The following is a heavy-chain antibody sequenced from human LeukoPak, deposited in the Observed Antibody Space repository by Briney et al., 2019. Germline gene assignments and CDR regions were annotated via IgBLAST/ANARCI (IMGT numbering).Heavy chain of an antibody. CDR3: ARGVGNYYGSGLPT. D-gene: IGHD3-10*01. Sequence: SETLSLTCTVSGGSISSYYWSWIRQPPGKGLEWIGEINHSGSTNYNPSLKSRVTISVDTSKNQFSLKLSSVTAADTAVYYCARGVGNYYGSGLPTWGQGTLVTVSS. J-gene: IGHJ5*02. V-gene: IGHV4-34*01. CDR2: INHSGST. CDR1: GGSISSYY.